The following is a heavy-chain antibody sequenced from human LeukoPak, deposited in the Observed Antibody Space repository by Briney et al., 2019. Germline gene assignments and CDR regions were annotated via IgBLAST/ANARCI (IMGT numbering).Heavy chain of an antibody. J-gene: IGHJ4*02. CDR2: IYHSGST. CDR1: GYSISSGYY. CDR3: ARGPAASDY. D-gene: IGHD5-18*01. Sequence: SETLSLTCAVSGYSISSGYYWGWIRQPPGKGLEWIGSIYHSGSTYYNPSLKSRVTISVDTSQNQFSLKLSSVTAADTAVYYCARGPAASDYWGQGALVTVSS. V-gene: IGHV4-38-2*01.